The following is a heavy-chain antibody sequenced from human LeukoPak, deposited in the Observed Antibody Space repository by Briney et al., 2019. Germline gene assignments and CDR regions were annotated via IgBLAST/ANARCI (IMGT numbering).Heavy chain of an antibody. V-gene: IGHV4-61*01. CDR3: ARDTGYSSSWFSL. CDR1: GGSISSDSYY. Sequence: SETLSLTCTVSGGSISSDSYYWSWIRQPPGKGLEWIGYIYYSGSTNYNPSLKSRVTISVDTSKNQFSLKLSSVTAADTAVYYCARDTGYSSSWFSLWGQGTLVTVSS. CDR2: IYYSGST. J-gene: IGHJ4*02. D-gene: IGHD6-13*01.